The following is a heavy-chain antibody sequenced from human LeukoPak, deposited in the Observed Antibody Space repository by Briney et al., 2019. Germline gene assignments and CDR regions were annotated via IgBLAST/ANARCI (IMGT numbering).Heavy chain of an antibody. Sequence: SETLSLTCTVSGGSISSYYWSWIRQPPGKGLEWIGYIYYSGSTNYNPSLKSRVTISVDTSKNQFSLKLSSVTAADTAVYYCARPYSSSWYGSFDPWGQGTLVTVSS. CDR1: GGSISSYY. D-gene: IGHD6-13*01. V-gene: IGHV4-59*01. CDR2: IYYSGST. CDR3: ARPYSSSWYGSFDP. J-gene: IGHJ5*02.